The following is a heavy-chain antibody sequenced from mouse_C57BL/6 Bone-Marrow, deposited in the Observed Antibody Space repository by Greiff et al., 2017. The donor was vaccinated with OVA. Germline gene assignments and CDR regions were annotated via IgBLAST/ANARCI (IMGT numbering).Heavy chain of an antibody. CDR2: ISDGGSYT. Sequence: EVKVVESGGGLVKPGGSLKLSCAASGFTFSSYAMSWVRQTPEKRLEWVATISDGGSYTYYPDNVKGRFTISRDNAKNNLYLQMSHLKSEDTAMYYCARWGLGAMDYWGQGTSVTVSS. V-gene: IGHV5-4*03. J-gene: IGHJ4*01. CDR3: ARWGLGAMDY. CDR1: GFTFSSYA.